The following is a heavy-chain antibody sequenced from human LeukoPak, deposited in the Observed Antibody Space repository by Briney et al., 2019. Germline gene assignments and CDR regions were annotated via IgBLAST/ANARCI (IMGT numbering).Heavy chain of an antibody. J-gene: IGHJ6*02. V-gene: IGHV3-15*04. CDR1: GFTFNYAW. CDR3: TTDEDWNYARKDV. D-gene: IGHD1-7*01. CDR2: TVSEIDGGTT. Sequence: PGGSLRPSCAASGFTFNYAWMSWVRQVPGKGLEWVGQTVSEIDGGTTDYAAPVKGRFTISRDDSKSTLYLQMSSLKIEDTAVYYCTTDEDWNYARKDVWGQGATVIVSS.